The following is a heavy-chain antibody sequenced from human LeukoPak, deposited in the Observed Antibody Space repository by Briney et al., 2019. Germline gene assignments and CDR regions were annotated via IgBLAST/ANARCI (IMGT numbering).Heavy chain of an antibody. J-gene: IGHJ4*02. CDR3: AIDPSRRWELRPYYFDY. Sequence: GGSLRLSCAASGFTFSSYWMSWVRQAPGKGLEWVANIKQDGSEKYYVDSVKGRFTISRDNAKNSLYLQMNSLRAEDTAVYYCAIDPSRRWELRPYYFDYWGQGTLVSVSS. D-gene: IGHD1-26*01. V-gene: IGHV3-7*01. CDR2: IKQDGSEK. CDR1: GFTFSSYW.